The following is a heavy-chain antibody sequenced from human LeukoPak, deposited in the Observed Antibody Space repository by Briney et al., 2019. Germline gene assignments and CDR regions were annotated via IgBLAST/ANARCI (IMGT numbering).Heavy chain of an antibody. D-gene: IGHD5-18*01. CDR2: IYYSGST. J-gene: IGHJ3*02. Sequence: SETLSLTCTVSGGSISRNNYYWGWIRQPPGKGLEWIGSIYYSGSTYYNPSLKSRLTISVDTSENRFSLKLSSVTAADTAVYYCSAIAWMQPFDIWGQGTMVTVSS. CDR3: SAIAWMQPFDI. CDR1: GGSISRNNYY. V-gene: IGHV4-39*01.